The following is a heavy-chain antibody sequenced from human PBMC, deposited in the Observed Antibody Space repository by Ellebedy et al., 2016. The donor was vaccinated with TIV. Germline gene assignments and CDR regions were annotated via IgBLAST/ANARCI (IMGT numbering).Heavy chain of an antibody. CDR3: ARHKNIVAPTTFDY. CDR2: IYYSGST. J-gene: IGHJ4*02. Sequence: MPSETLSLTCTVSGGSISSYYWSWIRQPPGKGLEWIGCIYYSGSTNYNPSLQSRVTISVATSKNQFSLRLSSVTAADTAVYYCARHKNIVAPTTFDYWGQGTLVTVSS. D-gene: IGHD5-12*01. CDR1: GGSISSYY. V-gene: IGHV4-59*01.